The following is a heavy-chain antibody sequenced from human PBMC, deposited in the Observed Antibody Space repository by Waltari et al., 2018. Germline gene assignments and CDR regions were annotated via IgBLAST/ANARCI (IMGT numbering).Heavy chain of an antibody. J-gene: IGHJ2*01. CDR1: GYMFSNYG. CDR3: TRPRGPGPRGPGGLYWYFDL. Sequence: QVQLVQSGAEVKRPGASVKVSCKASGYMFSNYGIGWVRQAPGQGLEWMGWITTYHGNTNLAQKFQGRVTMTADTSTNTAYMELTSLRSDDTAVYYCTRPRGPGPRGPGGLYWYFDLWGRGTLVTVSS. D-gene: IGHD3-10*01. CDR2: ITTYHGNT. V-gene: IGHV1-18*01.